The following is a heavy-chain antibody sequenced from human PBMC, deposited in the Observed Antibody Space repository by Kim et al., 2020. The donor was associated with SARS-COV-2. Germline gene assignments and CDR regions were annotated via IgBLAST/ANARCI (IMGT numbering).Heavy chain of an antibody. CDR3: ARDFLTRGGFDY. V-gene: IGHV4-31*02. Sequence: YYTPSLRGRVTISVDTSKNQVSLKLSSMTAADTAVYYCARDFLTRGGFDYWGQGTLVTVSS. D-gene: IGHD3-9*01. J-gene: IGHJ4*02.